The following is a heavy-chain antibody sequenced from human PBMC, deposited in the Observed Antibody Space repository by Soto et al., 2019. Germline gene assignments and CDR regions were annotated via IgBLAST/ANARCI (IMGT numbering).Heavy chain of an antibody. CDR2: IIPIFGTA. Sequence: ASVKVSCKASGGTFSSYAISWVRQAPGQGLEWMGGIIPIFGTANYAQKFQGRVTITADESTSTAYMELSSLRSEDTDVYYCARVGGPMGASWGQGTLVTVSS. CDR1: GGTFSSYA. J-gene: IGHJ5*02. D-gene: IGHD2-15*01. CDR3: ARVGGPMGAS. V-gene: IGHV1-69*13.